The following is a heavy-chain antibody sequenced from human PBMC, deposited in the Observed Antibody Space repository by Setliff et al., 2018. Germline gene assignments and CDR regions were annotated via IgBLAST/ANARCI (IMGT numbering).Heavy chain of an antibody. V-gene: IGHV1-3*01. CDR1: GYTFTSYA. Sequence: ASVKVSCKASGYTFTSYAMHWVRQAPGQRLEWMGWINAGNGNTKYSQEFQGRVTSTRDTSASTAYMELSSLRSEDTAVYYCARGDSSYYFDYWGQGTLVTAPQ. CDR3: ARGDSSYYFDY. CDR2: INAGNGNT. D-gene: IGHD6-6*01. J-gene: IGHJ4*02.